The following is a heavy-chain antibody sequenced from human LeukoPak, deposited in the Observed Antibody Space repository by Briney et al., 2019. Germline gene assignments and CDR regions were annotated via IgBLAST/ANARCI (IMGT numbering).Heavy chain of an antibody. Sequence: GSLRLSCAASGFTVSNNYMSWVRQAPGKGLEWASLIYSGGSTYYADSVKGRFTISRDNSKNTLYLQMNSLRAEDTAVYYCASYSSLDYWGQGTLVTVSS. D-gene: IGHD3-22*01. CDR2: IYSGGST. J-gene: IGHJ4*02. V-gene: IGHV3-53*01. CDR3: ASYSSLDY. CDR1: GFTVSNNY.